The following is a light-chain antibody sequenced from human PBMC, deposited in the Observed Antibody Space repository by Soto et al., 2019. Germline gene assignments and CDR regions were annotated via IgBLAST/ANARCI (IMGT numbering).Light chain of an antibody. CDR3: QQYDNLPLT. J-gene: IGKJ4*01. CDR2: DAS. Sequence: DIQMTQSPSSLSASVGDRVTITCQASQDISNYLNWHQQKPGKAPKLLIYDASNLETGVPSRFSGSGSGTDFTFTISSLQPEDIATYYCQQYDNLPLTFGGGTKV. CDR1: QDISNY. V-gene: IGKV1-33*01.